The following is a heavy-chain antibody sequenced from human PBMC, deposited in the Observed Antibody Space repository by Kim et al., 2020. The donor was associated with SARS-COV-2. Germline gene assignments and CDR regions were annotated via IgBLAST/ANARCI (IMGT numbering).Heavy chain of an antibody. V-gene: IGHV3-7*01. CDR2: IKQDGNDK. Sequence: GGSLRLSCAASGFSFGGYEMSWVRQAPGKGLEWVANIKQDGNDKYYLDSVRGRFTISRDNAKNSLHLQMNSLRDDDTAVYYCARPRYRGYDVWGQGTLVTVSS. D-gene: IGHD5-12*01. J-gene: IGHJ4*02. CDR3: ARPRYRGYDV. CDR1: GFSFGGYE.